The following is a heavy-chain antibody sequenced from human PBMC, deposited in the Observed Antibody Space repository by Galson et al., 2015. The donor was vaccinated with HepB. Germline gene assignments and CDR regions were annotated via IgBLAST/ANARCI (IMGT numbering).Heavy chain of an antibody. Sequence: SLRLSCAASGFTFSNYAMHWVRQAPGKGLEWVAVISYDGSNKYYADSVKGRFTISRDNSKNTLYLQMNGLRAEDTAVFYCARDLVVAAIPYYYYGLDVWGQGTTVTVSS. V-gene: IGHV3-30-3*01. D-gene: IGHD2-15*01. CDR2: ISYDGSNK. J-gene: IGHJ6*02. CDR1: GFTFSNYA. CDR3: ARDLVVAAIPYYYYGLDV.